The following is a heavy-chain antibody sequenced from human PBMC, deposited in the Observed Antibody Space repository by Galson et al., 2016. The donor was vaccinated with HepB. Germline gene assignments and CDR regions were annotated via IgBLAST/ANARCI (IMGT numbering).Heavy chain of an antibody. J-gene: IGHJ4*02. Sequence: SLRLSCAASGFTFSTYGMDWVRPAPGKGLEWVAVISFDGSYKYYADSVKGRFTISRDNSKNTLYLQMNSLSAEDTAVYYCAKYAGVIWSGGYFDYWGQGTLVTVSS. V-gene: IGHV3-30*18. CDR2: ISFDGSYK. D-gene: IGHD3-3*01. CDR3: AKYAGVIWSGGYFDY. CDR1: GFTFSTYG.